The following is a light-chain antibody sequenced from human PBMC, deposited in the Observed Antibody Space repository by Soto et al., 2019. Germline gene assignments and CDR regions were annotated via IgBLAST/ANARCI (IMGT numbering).Light chain of an antibody. Sequence: EIVLTQSPATLSVSPGEGVTLSCRASQSVDINLAWYQQKPGQAPRLLIYGASTRATGIPARFSGSGSGTEFTLTISSLQPEDFATYYCLQHNSYPWTFGQGTKVDI. CDR2: GAS. V-gene: IGKV3-15*01. CDR3: LQHNSYPWT. CDR1: QSVDIN. J-gene: IGKJ1*01.